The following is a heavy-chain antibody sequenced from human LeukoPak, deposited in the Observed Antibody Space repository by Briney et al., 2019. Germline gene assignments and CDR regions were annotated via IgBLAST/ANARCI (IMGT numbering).Heavy chain of an antibody. CDR1: GLTFSSHW. V-gene: IGHV3-30*03. J-gene: IGHJ4*02. D-gene: IGHD3-22*01. CDR3: ARDQAYDSSGYYPLPSDY. Sequence: GGSLRLSCAASGLTFSSHWMHWVRQAPGKGLEWVAVISYDRSNKYYADSVKGRFTISRDNSKNTLYLQMNSLRAEDTAVYYCARDQAYDSSGYYPLPSDYWGQGTLVTVSS. CDR2: ISYDRSNK.